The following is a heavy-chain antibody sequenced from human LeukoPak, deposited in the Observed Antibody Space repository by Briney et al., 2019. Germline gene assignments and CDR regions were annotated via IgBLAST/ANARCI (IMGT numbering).Heavy chain of an antibody. D-gene: IGHD1-14*01. CDR2: ISSDGGRV. CDR1: GFTFSSSA. J-gene: IGHJ4*02. Sequence: GGSLRLSCAASGFTFSSSAMHWIRQAPVKRLETVSAISSDGGRVYYGDSVKGRFTISRDNSKNTLYLQMGSLRAEDMAVYYCARWVGTQLDFWGQGTLVTVSS. V-gene: IGHV3-64*02. CDR3: ARWVGTQLDF.